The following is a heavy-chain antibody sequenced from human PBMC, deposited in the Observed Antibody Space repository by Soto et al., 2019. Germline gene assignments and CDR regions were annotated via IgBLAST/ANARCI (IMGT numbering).Heavy chain of an antibody. Sequence: GGSLRLSCSASGFTFSSYAMHWVRQAPGKGLEYVSAISSNGGSTYYADSVKGRFTISRDNSKNTLYLQMNSLRAEDTAVYYCARSPLLRYFDWLPTVDYYYGMDVWGQGTTVTVSS. J-gene: IGHJ6*02. D-gene: IGHD3-9*01. V-gene: IGHV3-64*04. CDR2: ISSNGGST. CDR3: ARSPLLRYFDWLPTVDYYYGMDV. CDR1: GFTFSSYA.